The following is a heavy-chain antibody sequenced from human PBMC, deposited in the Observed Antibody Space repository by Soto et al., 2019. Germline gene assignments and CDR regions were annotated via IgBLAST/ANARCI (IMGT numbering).Heavy chain of an antibody. CDR2: IYSGGST. D-gene: IGHD3-16*02. CDR3: ARERDSRLGELSWNY. V-gene: IGHV3-53*01. J-gene: IGHJ4*02. Sequence: AGGSLRLSCASSGFTVSSNYMSLVRQAPGKGLEWVSVIYSGGSTYYADSVKGRFTISRDNSKNTLYLQMNSLRAEDTAVYYCARERDSRLGELSWNYWGQGTLVTVSS. CDR1: GFTVSSNY.